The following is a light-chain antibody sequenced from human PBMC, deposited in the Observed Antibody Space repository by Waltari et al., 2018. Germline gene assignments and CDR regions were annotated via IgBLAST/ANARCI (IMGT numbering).Light chain of an antibody. CDR3: MQATQFPRT. CDR2: KIF. V-gene: IGKV2-24*01. J-gene: IGKJ2*01. CDR1: QRLVHSDGNTY. Sequence: DIVMTQTPLSSPVTLGQPASISCRSSQRLVHSDGNTYLSWLQQRPGQPPRLLIYKIFNRFSGVPDRFSGSGAGTDFTLKISRVEAEDVGVYYCMQATQFPRTFGQGTKLEIK.